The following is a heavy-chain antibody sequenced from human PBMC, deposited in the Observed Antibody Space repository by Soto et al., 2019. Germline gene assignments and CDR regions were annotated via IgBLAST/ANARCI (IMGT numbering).Heavy chain of an antibody. Sequence: GGSLRLSCAASGFTFSSYAMSWVRQAPGKGLEWVSAISGSGGSTYYADSVKGRFTISRDNSKNTLYLQMNSLRAEDTAVYYCAKDRSVDTAMVGYFDWLSDYYYYMDVWGKGTTVTVSS. J-gene: IGHJ6*03. D-gene: IGHD5-18*01. CDR2: ISGSGGST. CDR1: GFTFSSYA. CDR3: AKDRSVDTAMVGYFDWLSDYYYYMDV. V-gene: IGHV3-23*01.